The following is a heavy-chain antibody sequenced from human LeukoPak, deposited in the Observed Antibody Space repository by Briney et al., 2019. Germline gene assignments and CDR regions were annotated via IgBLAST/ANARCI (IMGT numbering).Heavy chain of an antibody. Sequence: PGGSLRLSCAASGFTFDDYAMPWVRHAPGKGLEWVSGISWNSGSIGYADSVKGRFTISRDNAKNSLYLQMNSLRAEDTALYYCAKDIGWELPLAAFDIWGQGTMVTVSS. CDR2: ISWNSGSI. J-gene: IGHJ3*02. CDR3: AKDIGWELPLAAFDI. CDR1: GFTFDDYA. V-gene: IGHV3-9*01. D-gene: IGHD1-26*01.